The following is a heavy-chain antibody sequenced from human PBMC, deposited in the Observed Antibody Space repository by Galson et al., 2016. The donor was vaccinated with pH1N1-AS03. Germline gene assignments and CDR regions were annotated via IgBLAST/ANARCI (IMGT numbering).Heavy chain of an antibody. CDR1: GFTFSSYS. CDR2: ISSSGNYE. CDR3: ARSRSPDYYDSSTYRPDAFDI. Sequence: LRLSCAASGFTFSSYSMNWVRQAPGKGLEWVSSISSSGNYEYYADSVKGRFTVSRDNAMDSLYLQTNSLRAEDTALYYCARSRSPDYYDSSTYRPDAFDIWGQGTMVTVSS. V-gene: IGHV3-21*03. J-gene: IGHJ3*02. D-gene: IGHD3-22*01.